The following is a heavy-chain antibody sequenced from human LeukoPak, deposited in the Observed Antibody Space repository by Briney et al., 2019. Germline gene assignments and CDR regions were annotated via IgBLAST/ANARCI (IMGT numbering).Heavy chain of an antibody. CDR1: GFTFSSYG. V-gene: IGHV3-30*18. D-gene: IGHD6-13*01. CDR2: ISYDGSNK. J-gene: IGHJ4*02. Sequence: GRSLRLSCEASGFTFSSYGIHWVRQAPGKGLEWVAVISYDGSNKYYADSVKGRFTISRDNSKNTLYLQMNSLRAEDTAVYYCAKDLPLGASAAGTACDYWGQGTLVTVSS. CDR3: AKDLPLGASAAGTACDY.